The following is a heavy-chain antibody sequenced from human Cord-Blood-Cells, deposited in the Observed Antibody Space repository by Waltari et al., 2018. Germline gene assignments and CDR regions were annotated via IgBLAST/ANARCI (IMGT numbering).Heavy chain of an antibody. CDR3: ARPDRTGDAFEI. D-gene: IGHD1-1*01. J-gene: IGHJ3*02. CDR2: INHSGST. Sequence: QVQLQQWGAGLLKPSETLSLTCAVYGGSFSGYYWSWIRQPPGKGLEWIGEINHSGSTNYNPSLKSRVTITVDTSKNQFSLKLSSVTAADTAVYYCARPDRTGDAFEIWGQGTMVTVSS. V-gene: IGHV4-34*01. CDR1: GGSFSGYY.